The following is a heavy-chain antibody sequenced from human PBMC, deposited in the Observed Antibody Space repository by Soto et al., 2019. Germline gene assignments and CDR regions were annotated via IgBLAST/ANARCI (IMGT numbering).Heavy chain of an antibody. D-gene: IGHD5-18*01. CDR1: GGSVSSGCCY. CDR2: IYHDGST. V-gene: IGHV4-39*01. CDR3: ARRQTDTAMVSELSDHYEGFDY. J-gene: IGHJ4*02. Sequence: PSETLSLTCTVSGGSVSSGCCYWGWIRQPPGKGLEWIGSIYHDGSTYYNPSLNSRVTISADMSKNQFSLKLSSVTAADTAVYYCARRQTDTAMVSELSDHYEGFDYWGQGTLVTVSS.